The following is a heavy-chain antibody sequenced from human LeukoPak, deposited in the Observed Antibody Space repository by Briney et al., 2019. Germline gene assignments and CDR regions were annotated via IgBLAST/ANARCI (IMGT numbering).Heavy chain of an antibody. J-gene: IGHJ5*02. CDR1: GGSISSGTYY. V-gene: IGHV4-61*02. CDR2: IYTSGNT. Sequence: SETLSLTCTVSGGSISSGTYYWNWIRQPAGKGLEWIGRIYTSGNTNYHPSLKSRVTISVDTSKNQFCLKLSSVTAADTAVYYCAREGLNMVRGVIPKEAWGWFDPWGQGTLVTVSS. CDR3: AREGLNMVRGVIPKEAWGWFDP. D-gene: IGHD3-10*01.